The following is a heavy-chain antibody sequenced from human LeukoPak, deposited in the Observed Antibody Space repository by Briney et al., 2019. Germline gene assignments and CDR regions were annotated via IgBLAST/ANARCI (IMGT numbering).Heavy chain of an antibody. CDR1: GYTFTSYG. Sequence: ASVKVSCKASGYTFTSYGISWVRQAPGQGLEWMGWISAYNGNTNYAQKLQGRVTMTTDTSTSTTYMELRSLRSDDTAVYYCASGSTTGTDLSQFDPWGQGTLVTVSS. D-gene: IGHD1-1*01. J-gene: IGHJ5*02. CDR3: ASGSTTGTDLSQFDP. CDR2: ISAYNGNT. V-gene: IGHV1-18*01.